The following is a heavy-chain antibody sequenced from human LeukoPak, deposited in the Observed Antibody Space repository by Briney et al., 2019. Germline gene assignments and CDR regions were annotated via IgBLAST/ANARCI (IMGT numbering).Heavy chain of an antibody. CDR1: GYAFSGYY. CDR3: TRATSVVVPAADHYYYGMDV. J-gene: IGHJ6*02. V-gene: IGHV1-2*02. CDR2: INPNSGGT. D-gene: IGHD2-2*01. Sequence: ASVKVSCKASGYAFSGYYIHWVRQAPGQGLEWMGWINPNSGGTNYARKFQGRVTMTRDTSLSTAYMELSRLRSDDTAVYYCTRATSVVVPAADHYYYGMDVWGQGTTVTVSS.